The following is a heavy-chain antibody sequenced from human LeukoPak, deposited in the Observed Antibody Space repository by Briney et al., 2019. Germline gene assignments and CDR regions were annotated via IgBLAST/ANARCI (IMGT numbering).Heavy chain of an antibody. D-gene: IGHD3-16*01. CDR3: VREEEGGTFDY. Sequence: ASVKVSCKSSGYXFTSYYIHWVRQAPGQGLDWMGIIYPSAGYANYAQTFQGRVTMAMDTSTSTVDMELSSLRSEDTAVYYCVREEEGGTFDYWGQGTLVTVSS. CDR2: IYPSAGYA. J-gene: IGHJ4*02. V-gene: IGHV1-46*01. CDR1: GYXFTSYY.